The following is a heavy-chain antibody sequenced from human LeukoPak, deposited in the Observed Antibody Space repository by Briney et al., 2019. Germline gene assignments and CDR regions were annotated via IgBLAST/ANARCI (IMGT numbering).Heavy chain of an antibody. CDR1: GGSFSGYY. CDR2: IYTSGST. V-gene: IGHV4-59*10. CDR3: ARRTVDQVMVSSFDY. Sequence: SETLSLTCAVYGGSFSGYYWSWIRQPPGKGLEWIGRIYTSGSTNYNPSLKSRVTMSVDTSKNQFSLKLSSVTAADTAIYYCARRTVDQVMVSSFDYWGQGTLVTVSP. D-gene: IGHD5-18*01. J-gene: IGHJ4*02.